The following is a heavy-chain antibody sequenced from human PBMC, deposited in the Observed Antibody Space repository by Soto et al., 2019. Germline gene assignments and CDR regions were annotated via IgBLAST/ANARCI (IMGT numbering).Heavy chain of an antibody. CDR3: ARGSKYLAGLYYYNYMDV. V-gene: IGHV1-3*01. Sequence: ASVKVSCKASGYTFTSYAMHWVRQAPGQRLEWMGWINAGNGNTKYSQKFQGRVTITRDTSASTAYMELSSLRSEDTAVYYCARGSKYLAGLYYYNYMDVWGKGTTITVSS. CDR1: GYTFTSYA. D-gene: IGHD6-19*01. J-gene: IGHJ6*03. CDR2: INAGNGNT.